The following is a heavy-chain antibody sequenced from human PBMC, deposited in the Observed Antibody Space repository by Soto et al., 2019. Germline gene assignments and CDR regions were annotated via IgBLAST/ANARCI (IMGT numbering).Heavy chain of an antibody. V-gene: IGHV3-33*01. CDR1: GFTFSGHA. J-gene: IGHJ6*02. CDR2: IWYDGSNK. Sequence: QVQLVESGGGVAQPGRSLRLSCTVSGFTFSGHAMHWVRQAPGKGLEWVTQIWYDGSNKYYADSVKGRFTISRDNSKNTLYLQMNSLRVEDTAVYYCARDGQGLAPYALDVWGQGTSVTVSS. CDR3: ARDGQGLAPYALDV. D-gene: IGHD6-19*01.